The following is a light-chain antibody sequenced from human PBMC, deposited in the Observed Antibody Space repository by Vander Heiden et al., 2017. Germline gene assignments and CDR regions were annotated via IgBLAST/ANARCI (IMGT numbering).Light chain of an antibody. J-gene: IGKJ1*01. CDR2: GAS. V-gene: IGKV3-15*01. Sequence: EVLMTQSPDTLSVSPGDRATLSCWASESVSSSLAWYQQKPGQAPRLLIYGASTRATGIPARFSASGSGTEFTLTISSLQSEDFAFYYCQQYNTWPRTFGQGTQVEIK. CDR1: ESVSSS. CDR3: QQYNTWPRT.